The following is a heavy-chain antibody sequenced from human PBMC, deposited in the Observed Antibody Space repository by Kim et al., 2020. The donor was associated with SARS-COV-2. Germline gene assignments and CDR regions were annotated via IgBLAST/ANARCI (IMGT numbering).Heavy chain of an antibody. V-gene: IGHV3-48*03. Sequence: GGSLRLSCAASGFTFSSYEMNWVRQAPGKGLEWVSYISSSGSTIYYADSVKGRFTISRDNAKNSLYLQMNSLRAEDTAVYYCAREGVTMVRGVMAYYYYGMDVWGQGTTVTVSS. CDR2: ISSSGSTI. CDR3: AREGVTMVRGVMAYYYYGMDV. D-gene: IGHD3-10*01. J-gene: IGHJ6*02. CDR1: GFTFSSYE.